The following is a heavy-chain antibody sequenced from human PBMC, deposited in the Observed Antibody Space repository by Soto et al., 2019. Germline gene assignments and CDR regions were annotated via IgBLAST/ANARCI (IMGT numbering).Heavy chain of an antibody. CDR3: ARGGVRSQPTLLRY. CDR1: GGSFSGYY. CDR2: INHSGST. Sequence: QVQLQQWGAGLLKPSETLSLTCAVYGGSFSGYYWSWIRQPPGKGLEWIGEINHSGSTNYNPSLKSRVTISVDTSKNQFSLKLSSVTAADTAVYYCARGGVRSQPTLLRYGGQGTLVTVS. V-gene: IGHV4-34*01. D-gene: IGHD2-2*01. J-gene: IGHJ4*02.